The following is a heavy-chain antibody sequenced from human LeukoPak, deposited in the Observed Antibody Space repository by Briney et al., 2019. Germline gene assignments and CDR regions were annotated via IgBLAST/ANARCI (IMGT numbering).Heavy chain of an antibody. CDR2: IYFSGST. D-gene: IGHD2-15*01. CDR1: GGSISS. J-gene: IGHJ4*02. CDR3: ARGVVAAPQTFDY. Sequence: SKTLSLTCTVSGGSISSFYWSWFYWSWIRQPPGKGLEWIGYIYFSGSTNYNPSLKSRVTISVDTSKNQFSLKLSSVTAADTAVYYSARGVVAAPQTFDYWGQGTLVTVSS. V-gene: IGHV4-61*08.